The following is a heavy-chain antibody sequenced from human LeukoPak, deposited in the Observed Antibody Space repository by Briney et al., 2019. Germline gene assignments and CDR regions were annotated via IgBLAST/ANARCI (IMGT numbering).Heavy chain of an antibody. Sequence: GGSLRLSCAASGFMFRSYAMSWVRQAPGKGLEWVAAISGSGGSRYYADSVKGRFAISRDDSTNTLSLQMTRLRAEDTAIYYCAKDGDYYDSDAYSSFFDYWGQGTLVTVSS. J-gene: IGHJ4*02. D-gene: IGHD3-22*01. CDR1: GFMFRSYA. V-gene: IGHV3-23*01. CDR2: ISGSGGSR. CDR3: AKDGDYYDSDAYSSFFDY.